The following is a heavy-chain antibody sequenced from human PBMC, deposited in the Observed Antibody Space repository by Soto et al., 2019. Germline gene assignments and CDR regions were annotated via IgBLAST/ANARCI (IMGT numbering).Heavy chain of an antibody. CDR3: ARRSYDNSGYYYVDY. CDR1: GDSITSSNKY. D-gene: IGHD3-22*01. Sequence: QLHLQESGPGLVKLSETLSLTCTVSGDSITSSNKYWGWARQPPGKGLEWIGSTYYRGSAYYSPSLKSRVTISIDSSENQLSLKLSSVTAADTAVYYCARRSYDNSGYYYVDYWGQGTLVTVSS. CDR2: TYYRGSA. J-gene: IGHJ4*02. V-gene: IGHV4-39*01.